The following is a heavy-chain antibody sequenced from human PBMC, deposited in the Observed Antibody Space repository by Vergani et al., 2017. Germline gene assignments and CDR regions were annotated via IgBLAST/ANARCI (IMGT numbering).Heavy chain of an antibody. J-gene: IGHJ4*02. V-gene: IGHV3-23*01. D-gene: IGHD5-24*01. CDR3: GRGSDNYN. Sequence: EVQLLQSEGAVVQPGGSLRLSCVASGFTFSSHAMSWVRQGHGQGLEWVSSIKNTGESTPNADPVKGRFTISRDNSKNTLYLQMNSLRVEDTAVNYCGRGSDNYNWGQGTIVTVAS. CDR2: IKNTGEST. CDR1: GFTFSSHA.